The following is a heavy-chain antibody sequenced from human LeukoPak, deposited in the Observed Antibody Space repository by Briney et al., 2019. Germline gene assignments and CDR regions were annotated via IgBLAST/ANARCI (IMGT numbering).Heavy chain of an antibody. D-gene: IGHD1-26*01. CDR2: TRNKANGYTT. Sequence: GGSLRLSCAASGFTFSDHYMDWVRQAPGKGLEWVGRTRNKANGYTTVYAVSVKGRFAISRDDSKNSMYLQMNSLKTEDTAVYYCVRAGGSYSPFDSWGQGTLVTVSS. CDR1: GFTFSDHY. J-gene: IGHJ4*02. V-gene: IGHV3-72*01. CDR3: VRAGGSYSPFDS.